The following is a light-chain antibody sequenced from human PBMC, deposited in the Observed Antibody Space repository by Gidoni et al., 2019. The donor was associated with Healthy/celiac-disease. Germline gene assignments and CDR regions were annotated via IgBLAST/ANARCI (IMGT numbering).Light chain of an antibody. CDR2: LGS. CDR3: MQALQTPFT. Sequence: IVMTQSPLSLPVTPGAPASISCRSSQSLLHSNGYNYLDWYLQKPWQSPQLLIYLGSNRASGVPDRFSGSGSGTDFTLKISRVEAEDVGVYYCMQALQTPFTFGPGTKVAIK. J-gene: IGKJ3*01. V-gene: IGKV2-28*01. CDR1: QSLLHSNGYNY.